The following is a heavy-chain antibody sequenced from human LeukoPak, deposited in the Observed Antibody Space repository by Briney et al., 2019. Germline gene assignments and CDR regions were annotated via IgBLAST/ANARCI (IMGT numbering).Heavy chain of an antibody. CDR2: MNPNSGNT. V-gene: IGHV1-8*01. CDR3: ARDDLGTTGTTAGARDP. D-gene: IGHD1-1*01. J-gene: IGHJ5*02. CDR1: AYTFTSYN. Sequence: VASVKVSCKASAYTFTSYNINWVRQATGQGLEWMGWMNPNSGNTGYAQKFQGRVTMTRNTSISTAYMELSSLTSEDTAVYYCARDDLGTTGTTAGARDPWGQGTLVTVSS.